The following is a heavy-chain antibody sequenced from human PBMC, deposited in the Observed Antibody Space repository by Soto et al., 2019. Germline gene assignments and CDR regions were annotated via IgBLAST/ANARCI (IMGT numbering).Heavy chain of an antibody. CDR3: AKDQFKAPPVYYYYLDV. J-gene: IGHJ6*03. V-gene: IGHV3-30*18. Sequence: QVQLVESGGGVVQPGRSLRLSCAASGFTFSSYGMHWVRPAPGKGLEWVAVISYDGSNKYYADSVKGRFTIYRDNSQHTLYLQMNSRRAEDTAVYYCAKDQFKAPPVYYYYLDVWGKGTTVTVSS. CDR1: GFTFSSYG. CDR2: ISYDGSNK.